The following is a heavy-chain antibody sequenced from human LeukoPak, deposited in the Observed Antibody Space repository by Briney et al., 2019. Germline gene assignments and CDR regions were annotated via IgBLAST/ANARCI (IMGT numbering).Heavy chain of an antibody. D-gene: IGHD3-10*01. Sequence: GASVKVSCKASGGTFSSYAISWVRRAPGQGLEWMGGIIPIFGTANYAQKFQGRVTITTDESTSTAYMELSSLRSEDTAVYYCASSGFLYGSGSYYNWFDPWGQGTLVTVSS. CDR1: GGTFSSYA. CDR2: IIPIFGTA. CDR3: ASSGFLYGSGSYYNWFDP. J-gene: IGHJ5*02. V-gene: IGHV1-69*05.